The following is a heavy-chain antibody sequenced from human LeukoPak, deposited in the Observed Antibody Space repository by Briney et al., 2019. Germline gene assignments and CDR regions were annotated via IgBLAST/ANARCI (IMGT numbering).Heavy chain of an antibody. J-gene: IGHJ4*02. Sequence: ASVKVSCKASGYTFTGYYMHWVRQAPGQGLEWMGWINPNSGGTNYAQKFQGRITMTRDTSISTAYMELSRLRSDDTAVYYCARMGNFDWNFDYWGQGTLVTVSS. CDR3: ARMGNFDWNFDY. CDR2: INPNSGGT. V-gene: IGHV1-2*02. D-gene: IGHD3-9*01. CDR1: GYTFTGYY.